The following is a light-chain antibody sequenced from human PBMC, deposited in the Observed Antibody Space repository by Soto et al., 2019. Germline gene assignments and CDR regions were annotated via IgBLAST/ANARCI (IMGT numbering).Light chain of an antibody. Sequence: EIVMRQSPATLSVSPGDRAVLSCRASQSVSRSLTWYQHKAGQAPRLLIYDASTRATGIRRRFSGSGSGTDFTLTISSLEPEDFAVYYCQQRSNSFGGGTKVDIK. V-gene: IGKV3-11*01. CDR2: DAS. CDR3: QQRSNS. CDR1: QSVSRS. J-gene: IGKJ4*01.